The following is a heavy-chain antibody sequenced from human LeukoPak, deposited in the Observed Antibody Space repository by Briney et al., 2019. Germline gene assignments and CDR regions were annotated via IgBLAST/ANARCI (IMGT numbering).Heavy chain of an antibody. CDR3: AREMATIVNQFDY. V-gene: IGHV1-18*04. J-gene: IGHJ4*02. Sequence: ASVKVSCKASGYIFTGYYLHWVRQAPGQGLEWMGWISPYNGNTNYAQKLQGRVTMTTDTSTTTAYMELRSLRSDDTAVYYCAREMATIVNQFDYWGQGTLVTVSS. D-gene: IGHD5-24*01. CDR1: GYIFTGYY. CDR2: ISPYNGNT.